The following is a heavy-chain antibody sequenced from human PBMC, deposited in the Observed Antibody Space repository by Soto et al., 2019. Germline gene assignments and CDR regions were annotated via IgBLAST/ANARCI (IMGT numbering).Heavy chain of an antibody. V-gene: IGHV4-30-2*01. CDR1: GASISLVGYS. J-gene: IGHJ4*02. D-gene: IGHD3-22*01. CDR2: ISHRGNT. CDR3: ARYDSSGDFDY. Sequence: SETLSLTCGVSGASISLVGYSWSWIRQPPGKGLEWIGYISHRGNTYYNPSLRSRVTISVDRSKNEFSLNLRSVTAADTAMYSCARYDSSGDFDYWGQGTLVTVS.